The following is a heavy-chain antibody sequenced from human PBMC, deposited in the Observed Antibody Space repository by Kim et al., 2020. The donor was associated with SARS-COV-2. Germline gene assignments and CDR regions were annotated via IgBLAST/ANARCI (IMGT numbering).Heavy chain of an antibody. D-gene: IGHD2-21*02. CDR2: ISGSGSTT. CDR3: TKACGSTNCYQGDY. V-gene: IGHV3-23*01. J-gene: IGHJ4*02. CDR1: GFTFSNYS. Sequence: GGSLRLSCAASGFTFSNYSMSWVRQAPGKGLEWVSSISGSGSTTYYVDSVKGRFTISRDNSKNSLYLQMNILRADDTALYYCTKACGSTNCYQGDYWGQG.